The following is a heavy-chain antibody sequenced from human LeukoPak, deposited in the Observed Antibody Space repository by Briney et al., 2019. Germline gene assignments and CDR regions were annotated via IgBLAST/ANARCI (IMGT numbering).Heavy chain of an antibody. Sequence: GGSLRLSCAASGFNFNNYAMSWVRQAPGKGLEWVSHIVASSGATFYADSVKGRFTISRDHSKNTLYLQMNSLRAEDTALYYCAKGGYDYVEVSYFDSWGQGTLVTVSS. J-gene: IGHJ4*02. CDR3: AKGGYDYVEVSYFDS. CDR2: IVASSGAT. CDR1: GFNFNNYA. V-gene: IGHV3-23*01. D-gene: IGHD5-12*01.